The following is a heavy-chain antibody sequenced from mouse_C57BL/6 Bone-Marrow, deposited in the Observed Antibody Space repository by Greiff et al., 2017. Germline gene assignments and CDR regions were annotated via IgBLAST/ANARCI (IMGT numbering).Heavy chain of an antibody. CDR3: SEHDTYCNNYGAY. CDR1: GFTFSSYG. D-gene: IGHD2-5*01. CDR2: ISSGGSYT. Sequence: EVKLMESGGDLVKPGGSLKLSCAASGFTFSSYGMSWVRQTPDKRLEWVATISSGGSYTYYPDSVKGSFTISRDNAKNTLYLQMSSLKSEDTAMYYCSEHDTYCNNYGAYWGQGTLVTVSA. J-gene: IGHJ3*01. V-gene: IGHV5-6*01.